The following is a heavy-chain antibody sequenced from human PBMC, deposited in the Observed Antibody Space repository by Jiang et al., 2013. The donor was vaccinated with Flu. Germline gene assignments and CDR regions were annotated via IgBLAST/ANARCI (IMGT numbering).Heavy chain of an antibody. Sequence: AVSGGSVTSHYWNWIRQSPGKGLEWIGFMYYTGQSDYNPSLKGRVTISLDTSKNQFSLKLNSMTAADTAIYYCARRDTARVSGFDYWGQGTLVTVSS. CDR3: ARRDTARVSGFDY. CDR1: GGSVTSHY. J-gene: IGHJ4*02. V-gene: IGHV4-59*02. CDR2: MYYTGQS. D-gene: IGHD5-18*01.